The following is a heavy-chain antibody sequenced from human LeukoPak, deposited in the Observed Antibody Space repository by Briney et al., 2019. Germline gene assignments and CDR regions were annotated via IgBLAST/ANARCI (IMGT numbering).Heavy chain of an antibody. CDR3: VRTSGWYSSWFDP. J-gene: IGHJ5*02. V-gene: IGHV5-51*01. CDR1: GYTFTRYW. CDR2: IYPGDSDT. D-gene: IGHD6-19*01. Sequence: RGESLKISCKGSGYTFTRYWIGWVRQMPGKGLEWMAIIYPGDSDTRYSPSFQGQVTISVDKSLTTAYMQWSSLKASDTAIYYCVRTSGWYSSWFDPWGQGTLVTVSS.